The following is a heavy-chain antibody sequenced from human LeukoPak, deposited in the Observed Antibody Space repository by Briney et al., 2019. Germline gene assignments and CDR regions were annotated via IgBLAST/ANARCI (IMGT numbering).Heavy chain of an antibody. V-gene: IGHV3-21*01. CDR2: ISSSSTYI. J-gene: IGHJ4*02. D-gene: IGHD5-18*01. Sequence: KSGGSLRLSRAASGFTFSTYSMNWVRQPPGKRLEWVSSISSSSTYIYYADSVKGRFTISRGNDKKSLYLQMNSLRAEDRPVYFCAAHPGMGYCYGYFGYWGQGTLVSVSS. CDR1: GFTFSTYS. CDR3: AAHPGMGYCYGYFGY.